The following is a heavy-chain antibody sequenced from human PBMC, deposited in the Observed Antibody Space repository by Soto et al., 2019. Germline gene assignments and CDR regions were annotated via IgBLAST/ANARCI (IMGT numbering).Heavy chain of an antibody. D-gene: IGHD2-15*01. V-gene: IGHV1-3*01. CDR2: INDGNGNT. CDR3: ARDPTLGYCSGGSCYTLDY. J-gene: IGHJ4*02. Sequence: QVQLVQSGAEVKKPGASVKVSCKASGYTFTSYAMHWVRQAPGQRLEWMGWINDGNGNTKYSQKFQGRVTITRDTYASTDYMEISSLRSEDTAVYYCARDPTLGYCSGGSCYTLDYLGQGTLVTGSS. CDR1: GYTFTSYA.